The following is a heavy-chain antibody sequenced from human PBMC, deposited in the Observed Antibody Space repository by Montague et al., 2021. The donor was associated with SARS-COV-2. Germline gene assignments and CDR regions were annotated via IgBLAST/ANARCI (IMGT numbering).Heavy chain of an antibody. CDR3: ATDDPVVLTTPFDY. Sequence: SLRLSCAASGFTFSSYAMHWVRQAPGKGLEWVAVISYYGSNKYYADSVKGRFTISRDNSKNTLYLQMNSLRAEDTAVYYCATDDPVVLTTPFDYWGQGTLVTVSS. D-gene: IGHD3-22*01. CDR2: ISYYGSNK. CDR1: GFTFSSYA. J-gene: IGHJ4*02. V-gene: IGHV3-30-3*01.